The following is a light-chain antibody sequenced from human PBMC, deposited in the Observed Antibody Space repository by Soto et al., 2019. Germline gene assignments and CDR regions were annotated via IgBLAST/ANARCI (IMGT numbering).Light chain of an antibody. V-gene: IGKV1-5*01. CDR2: DAS. Sequence: DIQLTQSPSTLSASVGDRVTITCRASQSLSTWLAWYQQKPGKAPNLLIYDASSLQSGFPSRFSGSGSGTEFTLTIINLQPDDFATYYCQQYNSYSRYTFGQGTKLDIK. J-gene: IGKJ2*01. CDR3: QQYNSYSRYT. CDR1: QSLSTW.